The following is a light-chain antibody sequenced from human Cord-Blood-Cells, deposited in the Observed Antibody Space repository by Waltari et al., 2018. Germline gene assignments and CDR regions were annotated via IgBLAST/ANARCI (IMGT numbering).Light chain of an antibody. J-gene: IGLJ1*01. V-gene: IGLV2-11*01. CDR1: SSDVGGYNY. CDR3: CSYAGSYRV. Sequence: QSALTQPRSVSGSPGQSVTISCTGTSSDVGGYNYVSWYQQHPGKAPKLMIYDVSKRASGVPVRFAGAKSGNTASLTISGLQAEDEADYYCCSYAGSYRVFGTGTKVTVL. CDR2: DVS.